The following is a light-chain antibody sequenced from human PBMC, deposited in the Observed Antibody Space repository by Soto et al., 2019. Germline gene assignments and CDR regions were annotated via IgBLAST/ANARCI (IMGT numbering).Light chain of an antibody. J-gene: IGKJ1*01. CDR1: QSISSW. CDR2: DAS. V-gene: IGKV1-5*01. CDR3: QQYNSYWT. Sequence: DIQMTQSPSSLSASVGDIFTITCRASQSISSWLAWYQQKPGKAPKLLIYDASSLESGVPSRFSGSGSGTEFTLTISSLQPDDFATYYCQQYNSYWTFGQGTKVDI.